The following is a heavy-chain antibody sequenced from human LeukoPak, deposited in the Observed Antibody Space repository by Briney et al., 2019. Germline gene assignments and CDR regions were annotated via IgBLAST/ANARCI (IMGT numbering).Heavy chain of an antibody. J-gene: IGHJ4*02. CDR2: IKSKYDGGNT. CDR3: TTDDGSSGNPHDD. Sequence: GGSLRLSCAASGFTFSNAWMSWVRQAPGKGLEWVGRIKSKYDGGNTDYAAPVKGRFTISRDDSKNTVYLQMNSLKSEDTALYYCTTDDGSSGNPHDDWGQGTLVTVSS. CDR1: GFTFSNAW. D-gene: IGHD3-22*01. V-gene: IGHV3-15*01.